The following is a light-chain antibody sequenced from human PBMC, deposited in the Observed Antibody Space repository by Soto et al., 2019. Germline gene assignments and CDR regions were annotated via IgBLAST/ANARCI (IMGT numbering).Light chain of an antibody. J-gene: IGLJ3*02. V-gene: IGLV2-14*01. CDR2: EVN. CDR3: CSYARGSTLVV. CDR1: SSDVGAYTY. Sequence: QSALTQPASVSGSPGQSITIPCTGTSSDVGAYTYVSWYQQRPTKAPKLLIYEVNTRPSGVSTRFSGSKSGITASLTISGLQPEDEADYYCCSYARGSTLVVFGGGTKLTVL.